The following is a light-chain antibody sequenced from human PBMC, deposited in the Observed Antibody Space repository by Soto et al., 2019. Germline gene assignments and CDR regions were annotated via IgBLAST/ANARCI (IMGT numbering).Light chain of an antibody. CDR1: QGIDTS. Sequence: ILLTQCPSSLPASVGARVTITCRASQGIDTSLAWYQQNPGKAPKLLIYAASNFQSGVPSRFSGGGSGKHFTLPISSLQPEDFATYYCQQLHGYPITFGQGTRWRL. J-gene: IGKJ5*01. CDR2: AAS. V-gene: IGKV1-9*01. CDR3: QQLHGYPIT.